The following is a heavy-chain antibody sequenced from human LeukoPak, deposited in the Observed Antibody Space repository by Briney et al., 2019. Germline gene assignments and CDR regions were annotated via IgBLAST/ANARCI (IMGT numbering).Heavy chain of an antibody. CDR3: ARDTGYCSSTSCYDNWFDD. D-gene: IGHD2-2*01. J-gene: IGHJ5*02. CDR1: GDTFTSYD. CDR2: INPSGVST. V-gene: IGHV1-46*03. Sequence: ASLKVSCKASGDTFTSYDMHSVRRSPRQGLEWMGIINPSGVSTTYAPKFQCRVTLTRATSTSTVYMELSRLRSEDTAVYYCARDTGYCSSTSCYDNWFDDWGQGTLVTVSS.